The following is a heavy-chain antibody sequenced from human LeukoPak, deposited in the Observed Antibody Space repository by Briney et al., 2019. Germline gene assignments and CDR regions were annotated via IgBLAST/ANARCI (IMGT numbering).Heavy chain of an antibody. D-gene: IGHD2-2*01. CDR2: IYYSGST. Sequence: SQTLSLTCTVSGGSIGSGDYYWSWIRQPPGKGLEWIGYIYYSGSTYYNPSLKSRVTISVDTSKNQFSLKLSSVTAADTAVYYCARDHLYCSSTSCFYNWFDPWGQGTLVTVSS. CDR3: ARDHLYCSSTSCFYNWFDP. J-gene: IGHJ5*02. V-gene: IGHV4-30-4*08. CDR1: GGSIGSGDYY.